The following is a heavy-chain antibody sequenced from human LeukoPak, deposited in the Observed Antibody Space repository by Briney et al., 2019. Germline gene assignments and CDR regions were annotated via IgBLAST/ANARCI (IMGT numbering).Heavy chain of an antibody. Sequence: GASVKVSCKASGYTFTSYAMNWVRQAPGQGLEWMGWINTNTGNPTYAQGFTGRFVFSLDTSVSTAYLQISSLKAEDTAVYYCARAARRGYGDHYGGFWFDPWGQGTLVTVSS. D-gene: IGHD4-17*01. CDR2: INTNTGNP. J-gene: IGHJ5*02. V-gene: IGHV7-4-1*02. CDR1: GYTFTSYA. CDR3: ARAARRGYGDHYGGFWFDP.